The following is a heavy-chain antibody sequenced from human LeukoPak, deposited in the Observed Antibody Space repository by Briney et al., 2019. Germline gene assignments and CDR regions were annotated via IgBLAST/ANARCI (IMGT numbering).Heavy chain of an antibody. V-gene: IGHV3-48*01. CDR3: ARGYAMVRGVIITVSYYFDY. J-gene: IGHJ4*02. CDR2: ISSSSSTI. D-gene: IGHD3-10*01. CDR1: GFTFSSYS. Sequence: GGSLRLSCAASGFTFSSYSMNWVRQAPGKGLEWVSYISSSSSTIYYADSVKGRFTISRDNAKNSLYLQMNSLRAEDTAVYYCARGYAMVRGVIITVSYYFDYWGQGTLVTVSS.